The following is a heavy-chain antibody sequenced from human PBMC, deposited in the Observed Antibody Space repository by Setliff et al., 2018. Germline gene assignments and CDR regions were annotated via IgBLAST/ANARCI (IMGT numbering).Heavy chain of an antibody. CDR3: ARVPRGRDDAFDI. D-gene: IGHD3-10*01. Sequence: ASVKVSCKASGYTFSSHGISWVRQAPGQGHEWMGWISAYNGNTNYAQKLQGRVTMTRSTSISTAFMELSSLTSEDTAVYYCARVPRGRDDAFDIWGQGTVVTVSS. V-gene: IGHV1-18*01. J-gene: IGHJ3*02. CDR2: ISAYNGNT. CDR1: GYTFSSHG.